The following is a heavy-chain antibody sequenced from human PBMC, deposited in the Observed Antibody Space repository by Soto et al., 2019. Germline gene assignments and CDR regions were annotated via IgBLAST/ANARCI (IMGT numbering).Heavy chain of an antibody. CDR3: ARAGLTTLELAKTY. V-gene: IGHV1-18*04. CDR1: GYTFTSYG. Sequence: ASVKVSCKASGYTFTSYGISWVRQAPGQGLEWMGWISAYNGNTNYAQKLQGRVTMTTDTSTSTAYMELRSLRSDDTAVYYCARAGLTTLELAKTYWGQGTLVTVSS. D-gene: IGHD1-1*01. J-gene: IGHJ4*01. CDR2: ISAYNGNT.